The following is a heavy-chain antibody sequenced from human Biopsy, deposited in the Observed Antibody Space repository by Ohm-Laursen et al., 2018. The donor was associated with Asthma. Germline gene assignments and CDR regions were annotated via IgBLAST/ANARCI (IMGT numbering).Heavy chain of an antibody. D-gene: IGHD1-26*01. CDR1: GFTFSSYA. V-gene: IGHV3-30-3*01. Sequence: SLRLSCAAPGFTFSSYAMHWVRQAPGKGLEWVAVISYDGSNKYYADSVKGRFTISRDNSKNTLYLQMNSLRAEDTAVYYCARDAWVLQKPYAYYFDYWGQGTLVTVSS. J-gene: IGHJ4*02. CDR2: ISYDGSNK. CDR3: ARDAWVLQKPYAYYFDY.